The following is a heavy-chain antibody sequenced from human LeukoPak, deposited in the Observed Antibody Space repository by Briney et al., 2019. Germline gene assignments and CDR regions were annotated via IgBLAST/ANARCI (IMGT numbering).Heavy chain of an antibody. V-gene: IGHV4-38-2*01. D-gene: IGHD6-13*01. J-gene: IGHJ4*02. CDR1: GYSISSGYY. CDR3: ARVRRGLFSSSWYPEYYFDY. Sequence: SETLSLTCAVSGYSISSGYYWGWIRQPPGKGLEWIGSIYHSGSTYYNPSLKSRVTISVDTSKNQFSLKLSSVTAAGTAVYYCARVRRGLFSSSWYPEYYFDYWGQGTLVTVSS. CDR2: IYHSGST.